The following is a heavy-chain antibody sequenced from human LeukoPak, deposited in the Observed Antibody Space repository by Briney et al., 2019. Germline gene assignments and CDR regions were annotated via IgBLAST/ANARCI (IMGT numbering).Heavy chain of an antibody. CDR2: LSLSGGT. CDR1: GAAISDYY. J-gene: IGHJ6*03. CDR3: ATWQGRWLRRTGYYYYHMDV. Sequence: SETLSLTCTVSGAAISDYYWSWIRQPAGKGLEWIGRLSLSGGTNLHPSLKSRVTMSVDTSKNQFSLKLTSVTAADTAVYYCATWQGRWLRRTGYYYYHMDVWGKGTTVTVSS. D-gene: IGHD5-12*01. V-gene: IGHV4-4*07.